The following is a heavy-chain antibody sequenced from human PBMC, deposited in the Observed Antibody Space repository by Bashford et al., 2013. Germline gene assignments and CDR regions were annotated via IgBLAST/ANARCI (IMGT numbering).Heavy chain of an antibody. CDR1: GFTFSSYA. CDR3: AKRSEAGQLYYYYMDV. J-gene: IGHJ6*03. CDR2: ISGSGGST. V-gene: IGHV3-23*01. D-gene: IGHD2-2*01. Sequence: GSLRLSCAASGFTFSSYAMSWVRQAPGKGLEWVSAISGSGGSTYYADSVKGRFTISRDNSKNTLYLQMNSLRAEDTAVYYCAKRSEAGQLYYYYMDVWGKGTTVTVSS.